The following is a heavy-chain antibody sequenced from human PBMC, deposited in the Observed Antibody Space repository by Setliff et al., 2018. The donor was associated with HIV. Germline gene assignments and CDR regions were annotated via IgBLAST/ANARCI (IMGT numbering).Heavy chain of an antibody. Sequence: GESLKISCAASGFTFSTYWMSWVRQAPGKGLEWVASIKPDGDEKYYVDSVRGRFTISRDNAKNSLYLQMNSLRSEDTAVYYCATNREQLTMTYYYYYMDVWGKGTTVTVSS. D-gene: IGHD6-13*01. CDR1: GFTFSTYW. CDR2: IKPDGDEK. V-gene: IGHV3-7*03. CDR3: ATNREQLTMTYYYYYMDV. J-gene: IGHJ6*03.